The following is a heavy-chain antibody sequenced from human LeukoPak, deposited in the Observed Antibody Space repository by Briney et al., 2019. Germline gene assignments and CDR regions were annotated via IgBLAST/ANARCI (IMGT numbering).Heavy chain of an antibody. Sequence: PSETLSLTCTVSGGSISGYYWSWIRQPPGKGLEWIGYVYSSGSTNYNPSLKSRVTISVDTSKNQFSLKLSSVTAADTAVYYCARYSYGGYHFDYWGQGTLVTVSS. D-gene: IGHD5-18*01. J-gene: IGHJ4*02. CDR2: VYSSGST. CDR3: ARYSYGGYHFDY. V-gene: IGHV4-59*01. CDR1: GGSISGYY.